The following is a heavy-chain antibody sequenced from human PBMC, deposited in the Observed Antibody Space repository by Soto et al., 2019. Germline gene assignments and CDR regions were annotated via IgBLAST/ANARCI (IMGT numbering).Heavy chain of an antibody. D-gene: IGHD2-2*01. CDR1: GFTFSNYA. Sequence: PGGSLRLSCAASGFTFSNYAMVWVRQAPGKGLEWVSAIARTGDLIRYADSVKGRFTISRDNSNNTLYLQMSSLRAEDTAIYFCAKSLTVQVLYYFDHWGPGTKVTV. CDR3: AKSLTVQVLYYFDH. J-gene: IGHJ4*02. V-gene: IGHV3-23*01. CDR2: IARTGDLI.